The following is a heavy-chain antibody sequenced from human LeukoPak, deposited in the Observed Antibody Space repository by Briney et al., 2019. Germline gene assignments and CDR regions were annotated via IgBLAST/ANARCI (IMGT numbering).Heavy chain of an antibody. D-gene: IGHD6-6*01. V-gene: IGHV4-39*01. Sequence: SETLSLTCTVSGGSISSSSYYWGWIRQPPGKGLEWIGKIYYTGSTYYNPSLKSRVTISVDASKNQFSLKVSSVTAADTAVYYCARHGPLSRFSSSSGWFDPWGQGTLVTVSS. CDR3: ARHGPLSRFSSSSGWFDP. CDR1: GGSISSSSYY. CDR2: IYYTGST. J-gene: IGHJ5*02.